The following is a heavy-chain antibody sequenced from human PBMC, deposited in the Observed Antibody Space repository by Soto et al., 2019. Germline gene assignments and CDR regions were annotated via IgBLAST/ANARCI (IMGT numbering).Heavy chain of an antibody. CDR3: TTVLWEYCGGDCYSNDAFDI. V-gene: IGHV3-15*07. Sequence: GGSLRLSCAASGFTFSNAWMNWVRQAPGKGLEWVGRIKSKADGGTTDYAAPVKGRFTISRDDSKNTLYLQMNSLKTEDTAVYYCTTVLWEYCGGDCYSNDAFDIWGQGTMVTVSS. CDR2: IKSKADGGTT. J-gene: IGHJ3*02. D-gene: IGHD2-21*02. CDR1: GFTFSNAW.